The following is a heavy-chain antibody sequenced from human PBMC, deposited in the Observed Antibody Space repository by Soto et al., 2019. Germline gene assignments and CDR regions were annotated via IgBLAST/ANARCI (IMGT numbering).Heavy chain of an antibody. CDR1: GDTFSSYA. D-gene: IGHD7-27*01. Sequence: ASVKVSCKASGDTFSSYAISWVRQAPGQGLEWMGGIIPILGIANYAQKFQGRVTITADKSTSTAYMELSSLRSEDTDVYYCAREGEVTGDHWFDPWGQGTLVTVSS. J-gene: IGHJ5*02. V-gene: IGHV1-69*10. CDR2: IIPILGIA. CDR3: AREGEVTGDHWFDP.